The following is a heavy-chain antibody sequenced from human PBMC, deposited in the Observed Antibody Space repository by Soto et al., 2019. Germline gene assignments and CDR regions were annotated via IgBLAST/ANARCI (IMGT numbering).Heavy chain of an antibody. CDR2: ISYDGSNK. CDR3: AKTKSMVRGVIDY. J-gene: IGHJ4*02. Sequence: QVQLVESGGGVVQPGRSLRLSCAASGFTFSSYGMHWVRQAPGKGLEWVAVISYDGSNKYYADSVKGRFTISRDNSKNMLYLQMNSLRAEDTAVYYCAKTKSMVRGVIDYWGQGTLVTVSS. V-gene: IGHV3-30*18. CDR1: GFTFSSYG. D-gene: IGHD3-10*01.